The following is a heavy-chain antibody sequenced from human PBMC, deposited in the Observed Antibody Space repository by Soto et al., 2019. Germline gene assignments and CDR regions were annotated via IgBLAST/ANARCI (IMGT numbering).Heavy chain of an antibody. CDR2: INYSGIT. Sequence: WTWIRQHPGKGLEWIGYINYSGITYYNPSLKSRVTISVDTSKNQFSLKLSSVTAADTAVYYCAREPLDWGQGTLVTVSS. CDR3: AREPLD. V-gene: IGHV4-31*02. J-gene: IGHJ4*02.